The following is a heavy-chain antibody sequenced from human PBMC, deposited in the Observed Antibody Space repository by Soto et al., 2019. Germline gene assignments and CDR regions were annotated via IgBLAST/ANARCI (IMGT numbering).Heavy chain of an antibody. CDR3: ARDGDYYDSSGYYWRYFDY. J-gene: IGHJ4*02. D-gene: IGHD3-22*01. CDR2: IYYSGST. Sequence: SETLSLTCTVSGGSISSGDYYWSWIRQPPGKGLEWIGCIYYSGSTYYNPSLKSRVTISVDTSKNQFSLKLSSVTAADTAVYYCARDGDYYDSSGYYWRYFDYWGQGTLVTVSS. CDR1: GGSISSGDYY. V-gene: IGHV4-30-4*01.